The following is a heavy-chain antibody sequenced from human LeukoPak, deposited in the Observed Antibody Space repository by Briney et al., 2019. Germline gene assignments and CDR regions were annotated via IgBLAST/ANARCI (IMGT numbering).Heavy chain of an antibody. CDR3: ARDLATTSTWEFDY. CDR1: GYIFTGYY. J-gene: IGHJ4*02. D-gene: IGHD1-26*01. Sequence: GASVNVSCKASGYIFTGYYMHWVRQAPGHELEWMGWIYPNSGGTRYAQKFQGRVTMTRDTSISTAYMELSGLTSDDTAVFYCARDLATTSTWEFDYWGQGTLVSVSS. V-gene: IGHV1-2*02. CDR2: IYPNSGGT.